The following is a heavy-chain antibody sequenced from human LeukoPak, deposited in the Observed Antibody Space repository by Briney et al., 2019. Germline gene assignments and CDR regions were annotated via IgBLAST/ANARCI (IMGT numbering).Heavy chain of an antibody. CDR3: AKSSGSYYFDY. CDR2: INSDGSST. CDR1: GFTFSSYW. V-gene: IGHV3-74*01. J-gene: IGHJ4*02. D-gene: IGHD3-22*01. Sequence: GGSLRLSCAASGFTFSSYWMHWVRQAPGKGLVWVSRINSDGSSTSYADSVKGRFTISRDNAKNTLYLQMNSLRAEDTAVYYCAKSSGSYYFDYWGQGTLVTVSS.